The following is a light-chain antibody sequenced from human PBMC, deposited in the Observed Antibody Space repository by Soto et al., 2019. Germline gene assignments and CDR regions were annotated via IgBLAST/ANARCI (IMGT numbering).Light chain of an antibody. CDR3: EQYGSSPRT. CDR2: GAS. CDR1: QSVSSY. Sequence: EIVLTQSPATLSLSPGERATLSCRASQSVSSYLAWYQQKPGQAPRLLIYGASTRATGIPARFSGGGSGTDFTLSISSLEPEDFAVYYCEQYGSSPRTFGQGTKVGIK. J-gene: IGKJ1*01. V-gene: IGKV3-11*01.